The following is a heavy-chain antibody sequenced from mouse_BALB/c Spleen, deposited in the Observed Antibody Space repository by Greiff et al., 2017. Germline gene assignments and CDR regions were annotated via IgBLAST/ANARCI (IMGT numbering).Heavy chain of an antibody. CDR2: IYPGSGST. CDR3: TIWAYGNYYFDY. CDR1: GYTFTSYW. V-gene: IGHV1S22*01. Sequence: LQQPGSELVRPGASVKLSCKASGYTFTSYWMHWVKQRHGQGLEWIGNIYPGSGSTNYDEKFKSKGTLTVDTSSSTAYMHLSSLTSEDSAVYYCTIWAYGNYYFDYWGQGTTLTVSS. J-gene: IGHJ2*01. D-gene: IGHD2-1*01.